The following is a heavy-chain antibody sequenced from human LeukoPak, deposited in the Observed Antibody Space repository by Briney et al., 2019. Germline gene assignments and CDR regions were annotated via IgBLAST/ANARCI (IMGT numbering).Heavy chain of an antibody. V-gene: IGHV3-30*02. CDR3: AKGAAAAGTDPNSYYYYYMDV. CDR2: IRYDGSNK. CDR1: GFPFSSYG. Sequence: GGSLRLSCAASGFPFSSYGMHWVRQAPGKGLEWVAFIRYDGSNKYYADSVKGRFTISRDNSKNTLYLQMNSLRAEDTAVYYCAKGAAAAGTDPNSYYYYYMDVWGKGTTVTVSS. D-gene: IGHD6-13*01. J-gene: IGHJ6*03.